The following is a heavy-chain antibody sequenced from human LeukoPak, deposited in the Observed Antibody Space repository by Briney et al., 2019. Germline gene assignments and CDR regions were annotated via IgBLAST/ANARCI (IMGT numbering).Heavy chain of an antibody. J-gene: IGHJ5*02. CDR3: AREIRGIAAAEGWFDP. CDR1: GYTFTSYG. Sequence: ASVKVSCKASGYTFTSYGISWVRQTPGQGLEWMGWISAYNGNTNYAQKLQGRVTMTTDTSTSTAYMELRSLRSDDTAVYYCAREIRGIAAAEGWFDPWGQGTLVTVSS. V-gene: IGHV1-18*01. CDR2: ISAYNGNT. D-gene: IGHD6-13*01.